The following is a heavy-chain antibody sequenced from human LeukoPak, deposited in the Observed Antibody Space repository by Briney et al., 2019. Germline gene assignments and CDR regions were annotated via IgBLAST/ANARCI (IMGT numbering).Heavy chain of an antibody. CDR2: IYADSST. V-gene: IGHV3-66*01. J-gene: IGHJ4*02. Sequence: GGSLRLSCAASGFTVSSNYMSWVRQAPGKGLEWVSVIYADSSTFYTDSVKGRFTISRDNAKNTVYLQMNSLRGEDTALYYCARESTLVTPGVFDYWGQGTLVTVSS. D-gene: IGHD2-21*02. CDR3: ARESTLVTPGVFDY. CDR1: GFTVSSNY.